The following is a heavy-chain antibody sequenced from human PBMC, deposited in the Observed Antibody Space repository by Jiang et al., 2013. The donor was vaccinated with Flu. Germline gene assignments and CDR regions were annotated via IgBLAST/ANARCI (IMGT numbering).Heavy chain of an antibody. CDR3: ARDQWSYYDSSGSTTPLSDI. J-gene: IGHJ3*02. CDR2: ISSSSSTI. V-gene: IGHV3-48*01. CDR1: GFTFSSYS. D-gene: IGHD3-22*01. Sequence: VESGGGVVQPGGSLRLSCAASGFTFSSYSMNWVRQAPGKGLEWVSYISSSSSTIYYADSVKGRFTISRDNAKNSLYLQMNSLRAEDTAVYYCARDQWSYYDSSGSTTPLSDIWGQGTMVTVSS.